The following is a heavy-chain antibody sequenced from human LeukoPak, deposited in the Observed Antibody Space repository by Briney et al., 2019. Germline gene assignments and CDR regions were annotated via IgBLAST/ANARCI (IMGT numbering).Heavy chain of an antibody. J-gene: IGHJ6*03. CDR1: GFTFSSYE. Sequence: GGSLRLSCAASGFTFSSYEMNWVRQAPGKGLEWVSSISSSSSYIYYADSVKGRFTISRDNSKNFLYLQMNSLRTEDTALYYCAKARTHYYYYMDVWGKGTTVTVSS. V-gene: IGHV3-21*04. D-gene: IGHD1-14*01. CDR2: ISSSSSYI. CDR3: AKARTHYYYYMDV.